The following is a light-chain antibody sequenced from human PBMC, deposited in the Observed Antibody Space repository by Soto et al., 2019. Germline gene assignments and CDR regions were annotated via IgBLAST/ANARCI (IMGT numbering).Light chain of an antibody. J-gene: IGKJ3*01. CDR1: QSVSCSY. CDR2: GAS. V-gene: IGKV3-20*01. CDR3: QQYGSSPLFT. Sequence: EIVLTQSPGTPPLSPGERATLSCRASQSVSCSYLAWHQQKPGQAPRLHIYGASSRATGIPDRFSGSGSGTDFTLTIRRLEPEDFAVYYWQQYGSSPLFTFGPGNKVHIQ.